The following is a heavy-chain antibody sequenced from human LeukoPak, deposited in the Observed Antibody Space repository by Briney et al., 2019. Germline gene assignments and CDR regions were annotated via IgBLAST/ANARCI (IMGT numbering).Heavy chain of an antibody. V-gene: IGHV3-21*01. CDR1: GFTFSTYW. D-gene: IGHD6-13*01. CDR2: ISSSSSYI. Sequence: GGSLRLSCAASGFTFSTYWMYWVRQAPGKGLEWVSSISSSSSYIYYADSVKGRFTISRDNAKNSLYLQMNSLRAEDTAVYYCARDLEQQLGFDYWGQGTLVTVSS. CDR3: ARDLEQQLGFDY. J-gene: IGHJ4*02.